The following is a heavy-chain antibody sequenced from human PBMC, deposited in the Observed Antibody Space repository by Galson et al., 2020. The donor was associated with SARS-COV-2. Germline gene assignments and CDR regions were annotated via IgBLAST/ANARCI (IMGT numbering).Heavy chain of an antibody. J-gene: IGHJ6*02. D-gene: IGHD3-22*01. CDR1: GGSFSGYS. CDR3: ARGFDGLYDSSGFFGLGVFFYYGLDV. CDR2: INLRGRT. Sequence: PSETLSLTCAVFGGSFSGYSWTWIRQPPGKGLEWIGEINLRGRTRYNPSLKSRVSMPVDTSKHQFSLRLSSVTAADTAVYYCARGFDGLYDSSGFFGLGVFFYYGLDVWGQGTTVSVSS. V-gene: IGHV4-34*01.